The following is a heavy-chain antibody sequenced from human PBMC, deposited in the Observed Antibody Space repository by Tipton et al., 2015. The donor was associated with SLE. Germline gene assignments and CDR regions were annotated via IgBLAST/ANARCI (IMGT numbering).Heavy chain of an antibody. Sequence: LSLTCTVSGGSISSGSYYWSWIRQPAGKGLEWIGRIYTSGSTNYNPSLKSRVTISVDTSKNQFSLKLSSVTAADTAVYYCARDADYSKFLDYWGQGTLVTVSS. J-gene: IGHJ4*02. CDR3: ARDADYSKFLDY. D-gene: IGHD4-11*01. CDR1: GGSISSGSYY. CDR2: IYTSGST. V-gene: IGHV4-61*02.